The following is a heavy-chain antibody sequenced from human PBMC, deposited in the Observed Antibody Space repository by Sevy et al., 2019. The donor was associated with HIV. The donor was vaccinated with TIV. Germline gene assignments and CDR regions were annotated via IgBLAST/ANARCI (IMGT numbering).Heavy chain of an antibody. V-gene: IGHV1-18*01. Sequence: ASVKVSCKASGYTFSGYSISWVRQAPGQGLEWMGWMNTYNGNTKYARKVQGRVTMTTDTSTSTAYMELRGLRSDDTAVYYWARDRREKSFDYWGQGTLVTVSS. J-gene: IGHJ4*02. CDR1: GYTFSGYS. CDR3: ARDRREKSFDY. CDR2: MNTYNGNT.